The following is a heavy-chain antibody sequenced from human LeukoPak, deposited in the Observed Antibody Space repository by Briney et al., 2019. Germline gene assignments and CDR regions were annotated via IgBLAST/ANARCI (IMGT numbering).Heavy chain of an antibody. CDR2: ISAYNGNT. V-gene: IGHV1-18*01. Sequence: ASVKVSCKASGGTFSSYAISWVRQAPGQGLEWMGWISAYNGNTNYAQKLQGRVTMTTDTSTSTAYMELRSLRSDDTAVYYCARGGGYSSSNPYYYFDYWGQGTLVTVSS. CDR3: ARGGGYSSSNPYYYFDY. D-gene: IGHD5-18*01. J-gene: IGHJ4*02. CDR1: GGTFSSYA.